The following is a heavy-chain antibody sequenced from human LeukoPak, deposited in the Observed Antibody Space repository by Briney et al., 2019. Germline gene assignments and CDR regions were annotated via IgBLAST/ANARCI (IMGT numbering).Heavy chain of an antibody. CDR2: ISPSGAST. D-gene: IGHD1-14*01. V-gene: IGHV3-23*01. J-gene: IGHJ4*02. CDR3: TTDKGHGDHIHY. Sequence: GGSLRLSCAASGFTFSSYAMSWVRQAPGKGLEWVSAISPSGASTYSADSVKGRFTISRDNSKNTLYLQMNSLTTEDTAVYYCTTDKGHGDHIHYWGQGTLVTVSS. CDR1: GFTFSSYA.